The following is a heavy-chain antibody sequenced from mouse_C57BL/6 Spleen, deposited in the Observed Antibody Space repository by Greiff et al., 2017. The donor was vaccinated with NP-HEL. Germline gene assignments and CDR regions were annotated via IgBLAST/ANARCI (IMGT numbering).Heavy chain of an antibody. CDR3: ARYRPYSFDY. CDR2: INPGSGGT. V-gene: IGHV1-54*01. J-gene: IGHJ2*01. CDR1: GYAFTNYL. Sequence: QVQLQQSGAELVRPGTSVKVSCKASGYAFTNYLIEWVKQRPGQGLEWIGVINPGSGGTNYNEKFKGKATLTADKSSSTAYMQLSSLTSEDSAVYFCARYRPYSFDYWGQGTTLTVSS.